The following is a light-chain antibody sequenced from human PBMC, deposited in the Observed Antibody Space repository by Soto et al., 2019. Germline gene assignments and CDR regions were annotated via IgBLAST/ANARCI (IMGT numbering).Light chain of an antibody. CDR1: QTISSW. Sequence: DIQMTQSPSTLSGSVGDRVTITCRASQTISSWLACYHHKPGKAPKLLIYKASTLKSGDPSRFSGSGSGTDFTLTISSLQAEDVAVYYCQQYYSTPWTIGQGTKVDIK. J-gene: IGKJ1*01. V-gene: IGKV1-5*03. CDR3: QQYYSTPWT. CDR2: KAS.